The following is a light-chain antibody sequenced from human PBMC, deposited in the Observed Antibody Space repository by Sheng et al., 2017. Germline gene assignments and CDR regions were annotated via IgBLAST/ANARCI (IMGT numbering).Light chain of an antibody. CDR2: DAS. CDR3: QQLNSYPYT. CDR1: QDISSS. V-gene: IGKV1-33*01. J-gene: IGKJ2*01. Sequence: DIQMTQSPSSLSASVGDRVTITCQASQDISSSLNWYQQKPGKAPKLLIYDASNLKTGGPSRFSGSGSGTNFIFTINSLQPEDFATYYCQQLNSYPYTFGQGTKLEIK.